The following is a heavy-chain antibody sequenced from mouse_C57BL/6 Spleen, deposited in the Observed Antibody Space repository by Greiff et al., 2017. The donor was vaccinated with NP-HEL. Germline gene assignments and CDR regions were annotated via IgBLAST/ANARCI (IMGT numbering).Heavy chain of an antibody. Sequence: QVQLQQSGAELVKPGASVKMSCKASGYTFTTYPIEWMKQNHGKSLEWIGIFHPSNDDTKYNEKFKGKATLTVEKSSSTVYLELSRLASDDSAVYNCARGGNYFGSSLDFGYWGQGTTLTVSS. D-gene: IGHD1-1*01. CDR1: GYTFTTYP. J-gene: IGHJ2*01. CDR2: FHPSNDDT. V-gene: IGHV1-47*01. CDR3: ARGGNYFGSSLDFGY.